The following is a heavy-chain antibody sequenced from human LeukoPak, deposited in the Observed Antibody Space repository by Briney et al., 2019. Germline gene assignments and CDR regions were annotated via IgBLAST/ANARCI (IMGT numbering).Heavy chain of an antibody. D-gene: IGHD1-14*01. CDR1: GYTFTTYD. CDR2: MSPNSGNT. V-gene: IGHV1-8*01. CDR3: ARRQHNPLDY. J-gene: IGHJ4*02. Sequence: GASVKVSCKPSGYTFTTYDINWVRQATGQGLEWMGWMSPNSGNTGYAQKFQGRVTLTRNTSISTACMELSSLRSEDTAVYYCARRQHNPLDYWGQGTLVTVSS.